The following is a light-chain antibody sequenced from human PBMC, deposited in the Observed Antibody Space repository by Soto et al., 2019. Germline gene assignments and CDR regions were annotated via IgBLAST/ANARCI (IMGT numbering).Light chain of an antibody. CDR3: QQSTNWPKT. V-gene: IGKV3-15*01. Sequence: EIVMTQSPDTLSVSPGETATLSCRASQSVGSNLAWYQQKPGQAPRLLISDASTRAAGLPARFSGSGSGTEFTLTISSLQSEDFAVYYCQQSTNWPKTFGQGTKVEIK. CDR1: QSVGSN. CDR2: DAS. J-gene: IGKJ1*01.